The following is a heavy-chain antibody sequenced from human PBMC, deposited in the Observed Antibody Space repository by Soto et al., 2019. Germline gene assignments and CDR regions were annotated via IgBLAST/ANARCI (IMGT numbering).Heavy chain of an antibody. Sequence: GASVKVSCKASGYTFTSYGISWVRQAPGQGLEWMGWISAYNGNTNYAQKLQGRVTMTTDTSTSTAYLELSSLRSEDAAVYYCATGPGAGTFDYWGQGTLVTVCS. V-gene: IGHV1-18*01. CDR3: ATGPGAGTFDY. CDR2: ISAYNGNT. J-gene: IGHJ4*02. CDR1: GYTFTSYG. D-gene: IGHD6-13*01.